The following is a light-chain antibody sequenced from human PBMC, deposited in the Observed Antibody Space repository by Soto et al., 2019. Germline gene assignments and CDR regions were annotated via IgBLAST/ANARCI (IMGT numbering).Light chain of an antibody. CDR2: KAS. CDR3: QQYNSDLWT. Sequence: DIQMTQSPSTLSASVGDRVTITCRASQSISSWLARYQQKAGKAPKLLIYKASSLESGVPSRFSGSGSGTEFTLTISSLQPDDFATYYCQQYNSDLWTFGQGTKVEIK. J-gene: IGKJ1*01. V-gene: IGKV1-5*03. CDR1: QSISSW.